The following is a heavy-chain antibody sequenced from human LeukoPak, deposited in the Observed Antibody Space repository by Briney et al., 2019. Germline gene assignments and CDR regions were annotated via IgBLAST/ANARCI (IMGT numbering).Heavy chain of an antibody. CDR3: ARDGSPYLDIVVVPAVID. J-gene: IGHJ4*02. Sequence: ASVTVSCTASGYTFTSYGISWVRQAPGQGLEWMGWISAYNGNTNYAQKLQGRVTMTTDTSTSTAYMELRSLRSDDTAVYYCARDGSPYLDIVVVPAVIDWGQGTLVTVSS. D-gene: IGHD2-2*01. V-gene: IGHV1-18*01. CDR2: ISAYNGNT. CDR1: GYTFTSYG.